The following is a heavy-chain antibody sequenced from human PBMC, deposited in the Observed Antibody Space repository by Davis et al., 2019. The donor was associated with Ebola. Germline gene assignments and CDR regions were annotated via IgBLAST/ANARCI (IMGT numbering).Heavy chain of an antibody. CDR2: ISGSGGST. J-gene: IGHJ4*02. V-gene: IGHV3-23*01. CDR3: AKGSVPRA. Sequence: GESLKISCAASGFTVSSNYMSWVRQAPGKGLEWVSAISGSGGSTYYADSVKGRFTISRDNSKNTLYLQMNSLRAEDTAVYYCAKGSVPRAWGQGTLVTVSS. D-gene: IGHD3-10*01. CDR1: GFTVSSNY.